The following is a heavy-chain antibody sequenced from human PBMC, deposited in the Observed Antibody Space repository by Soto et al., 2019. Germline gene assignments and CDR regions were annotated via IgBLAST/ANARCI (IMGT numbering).Heavy chain of an antibody. D-gene: IGHD6-19*01. CDR2: INPSGGST. V-gene: IGHV1-46*01. CDR3: LCSGWSGDAFDI. J-gene: IGHJ3*02. Sequence: ASVKVSCKASGYTFTSYYMHWVRQAPGQGLEWMGIINPSGGSTSYAQKSQGRVTMTRDTSTSTVYMELSSLRSEDTAVYYCLCSGWSGDAFDIWGQGTMVTVS. CDR1: GYTFTSYY.